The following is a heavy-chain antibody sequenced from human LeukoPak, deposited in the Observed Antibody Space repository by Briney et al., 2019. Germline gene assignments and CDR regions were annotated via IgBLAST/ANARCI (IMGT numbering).Heavy chain of an antibody. CDR2: ISYDGSNK. CDR1: GFTFSSYG. CDR3: AKDVVPKSRPHYYYYGMDV. V-gene: IGHV3-30*18. Sequence: PGRSLRLSCAASGFTFSSYGMHWVRQAPGKGLEWVAVISYDGSNKYYADSVKGRFTISRDNSKNTLYLQMNSLRAEDTAVYYCAKDVVPKSRPHYYYYGMDVWGKGTTVTVYS. D-gene: IGHD2-21*01. J-gene: IGHJ6*04.